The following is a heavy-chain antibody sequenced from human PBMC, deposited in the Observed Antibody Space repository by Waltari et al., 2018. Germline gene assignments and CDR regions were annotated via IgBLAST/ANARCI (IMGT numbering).Heavy chain of an antibody. V-gene: IGHV4-34*01. Sequence: QVHLKQWGAGLLKPSKTLSLTCDVSGGSFSGYYWHWIRQPPGKGMEWVGEINDEGTAKYKSSLTSRVTISLDMSKSQFSLTLTSVTAADAALYFCARGRATDSPNAFDVWGQGTNVTVSS. D-gene: IGHD2-21*01. CDR3: ARGRATDSPNAFDV. CDR2: INDEGTA. CDR1: GGSFSGYY. J-gene: IGHJ3*01.